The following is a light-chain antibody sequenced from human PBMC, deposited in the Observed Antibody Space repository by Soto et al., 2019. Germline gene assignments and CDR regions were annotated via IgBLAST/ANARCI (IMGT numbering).Light chain of an antibody. J-gene: IGLJ2*01. V-gene: IGLV1-36*01. CDR1: SSNIGNNA. CDR2: YDD. CDR3: AAWDDSLNGPV. Sequence: QSVLTQPPSVSEAPRQRVTISCSGSSSNIGNNAVNWYQQLPGKAPKLIIYYDDLLPSGVSDRFSGSKSGTSASLAISGLQAEDAADYYCAAWDDSLNGPVFGGGTKLTVL.